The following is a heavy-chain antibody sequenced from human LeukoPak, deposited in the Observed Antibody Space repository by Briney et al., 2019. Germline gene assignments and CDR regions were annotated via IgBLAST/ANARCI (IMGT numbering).Heavy chain of an antibody. CDR3: ARDRDYAFDY. V-gene: IGHV3-30*03. J-gene: IGHJ4*02. CDR2: ISYDGSNK. Sequence: GGSLRLSCAASGFTFSSYGMHWVRQAPGKGLEWVAVISYDGSNKYYADSVKGRFTISRDNSKNTLYLQMNSLRAEDTAVYYCARDRDYAFDYWGQGTLVTVSS. D-gene: IGHD4-17*01. CDR1: GFTFSSYG.